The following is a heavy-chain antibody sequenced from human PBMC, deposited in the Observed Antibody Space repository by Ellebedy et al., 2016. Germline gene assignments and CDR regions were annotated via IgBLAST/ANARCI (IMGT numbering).Heavy chain of an antibody. CDR3: ARGKARLGSGSYSPFDY. Sequence: ASVKVSCKASGYTFTSYDINWVRQATGQGLEWMGWMNPNSGNTGYAQKFQGRVTMTRNTSISTAYMELSSLRSEDTAVYYRARGKARLGSGSYSPFDYWGQGTLVTVSS. D-gene: IGHD3-10*01. V-gene: IGHV1-8*01. CDR2: MNPNSGNT. J-gene: IGHJ4*02. CDR1: GYTFTSYD.